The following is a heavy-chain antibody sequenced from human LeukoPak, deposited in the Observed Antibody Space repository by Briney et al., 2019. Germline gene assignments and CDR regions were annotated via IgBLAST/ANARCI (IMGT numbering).Heavy chain of an antibody. CDR2: TGNKANSYTT. CDR3: ARALPGAKNAFDI. CDR1: GFTVSDHY. Sequence: GGSLRLSCAASGFTVSDHYMAWVRQAPGKGLEWVGRTGNKANSYTTKYAASVKGRFTISRDDSKNSLYLQMNSLKTEDTAVYYCARALPGAKNAFDIWGQGTMVTVSS. J-gene: IGHJ3*02. D-gene: IGHD1-1*01. V-gene: IGHV3-72*01.